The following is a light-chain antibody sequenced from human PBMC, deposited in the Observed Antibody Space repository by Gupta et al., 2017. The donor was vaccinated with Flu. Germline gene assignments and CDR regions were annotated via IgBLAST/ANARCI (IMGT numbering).Light chain of an antibody. CDR2: DDR. J-gene: IGLJ2*01. CDR3: WVWHNSGTHYHVV. V-gene: IGLV3-21*02. Sequence: SYVLTQPPSVSVAPGQTARITCGGDNIGRKSVHWYQQQPGQAPVLVLFDDRGRRPGIPEGCSCASYSETATTIASRVEAAEEEDLYCWVWHNSGTHYHVVFGGGTKLTVL. CDR1: NIGRKS.